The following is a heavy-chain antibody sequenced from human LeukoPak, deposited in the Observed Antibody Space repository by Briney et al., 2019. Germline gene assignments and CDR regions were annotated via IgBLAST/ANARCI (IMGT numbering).Heavy chain of an antibody. D-gene: IGHD3-22*01. J-gene: IGHJ4*02. CDR1: GGSFSGYY. CDR2: INHSGST. CDR3: ARFSEYSHSSVHYLDY. V-gene: IGHV4-34*01. Sequence: TPSETLSLTCAVYGGSFSGYYWSWIRQPPGKGLEWIGEINHSGSTNYNPSLKSRVTISVDTSKNQFSLKLSSVTAADTAVYYFARFSEYSHSSVHYLDYWGQGTLVSVSS.